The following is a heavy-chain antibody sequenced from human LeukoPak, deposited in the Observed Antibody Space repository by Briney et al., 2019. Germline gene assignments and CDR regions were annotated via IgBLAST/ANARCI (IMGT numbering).Heavy chain of an antibody. J-gene: IGHJ6*02. CDR1: GVSFSGYY. V-gene: IGHV4-34*01. Sequence: SETLSLTCAVYGVSFSGYYWSWIRQPPGKGLEWIGEINHSGSTNYNPSLKSRVTISVDTSKNQFSLKLSSVTAADTAVYYCARVRLGYCSGGSCLNYYGMDVWGQGTTVTVSS. CDR3: ARVRLGYCSGGSCLNYYGMDV. D-gene: IGHD2-15*01. CDR2: INHSGST.